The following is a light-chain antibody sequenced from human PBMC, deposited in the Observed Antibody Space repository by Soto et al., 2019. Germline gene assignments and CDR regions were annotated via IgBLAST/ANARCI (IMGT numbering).Light chain of an antibody. CDR2: WAS. V-gene: IGKV4-1*01. CDR1: QSILYSANTENY. CDR3: HQYYDIPFT. Sequence: DIVMTQSPDSLAVSLGERATINCKSSQSILYSANTENYLAWFQQKPGQPPKLLIYWASTRESGVPDRFSGSGSGTDFTLTISSLQAEDVAVYYCHQYYDIPFTFGQGTKLEIK. J-gene: IGKJ2*01.